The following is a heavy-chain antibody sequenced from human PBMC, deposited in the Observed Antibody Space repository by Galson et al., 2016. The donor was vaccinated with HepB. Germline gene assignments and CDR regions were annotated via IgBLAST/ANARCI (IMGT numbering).Heavy chain of an antibody. D-gene: IGHD6-13*01. V-gene: IGHV4-39*02. CDR2: IYHSGST. J-gene: IGHJ3*01. Sequence: SETLSLTCSVSGGSIRSNSYYWDWIRQAPGKGLEWIGKIYHSGSTYHNPSLQSRVTISVDTSPNQFSLNLSSVTAADTAIYYCARDRLAADASWVAFDLWDQGTMVTVSS. CDR3: ARDRLAADASWVAFDL. CDR1: GGSIRSNSYY.